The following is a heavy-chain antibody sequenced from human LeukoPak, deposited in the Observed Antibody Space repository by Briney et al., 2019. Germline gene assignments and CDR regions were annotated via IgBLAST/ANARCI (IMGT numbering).Heavy chain of an antibody. Sequence: SETLSLTCTVSAGSISGYYWSWIRQPPGKGLEWIGYIHYGGNTNYNPSLKSRVSISVDTSKNQFFLKLSSATAADTAFYYCARRGDGYPYYFDYWGQGPLVTVSS. CDR3: ARRGDGYPYYFDY. V-gene: IGHV4-59*08. CDR2: IHYGGNT. CDR1: AGSISGYY. D-gene: IGHD5-24*01. J-gene: IGHJ4*02.